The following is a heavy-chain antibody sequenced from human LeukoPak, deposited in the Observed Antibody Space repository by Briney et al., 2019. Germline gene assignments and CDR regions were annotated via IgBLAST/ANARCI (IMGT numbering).Heavy chain of an antibody. CDR1: GYTFTGYY. V-gene: IGHV1-2*02. CDR2: INHNSGGT. CDR3: ARDLAYGDYIFDY. J-gene: IGHJ4*02. D-gene: IGHD4-17*01. Sequence: ASVKVSCKASGYTFTGYYMHWVRQAPGRGLEWMGWINHNSGGTNYAQKFQGRVTMTRDTSISTAYMELSRLRSDDTAVYYCARDLAYGDYIFDYWGQGTLVTVSS.